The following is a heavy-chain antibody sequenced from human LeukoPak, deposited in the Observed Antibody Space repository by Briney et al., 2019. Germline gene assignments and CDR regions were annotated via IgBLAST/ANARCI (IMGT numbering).Heavy chain of an antibody. D-gene: IGHD2-2*01. Sequence: GGSLKLSCAASGFTFSGSTMHGVRQASGKGLQWVGRIRSKVNSYATAYAASVKGRFTIARDDSKKTAYLQMNRLKTEDTAVYYCTTTNYWGQGTLVTVSS. CDR2: IRSKVNSYAT. CDR1: GFTFSGST. J-gene: IGHJ4*02. V-gene: IGHV3-73*01. CDR3: TTTNY.